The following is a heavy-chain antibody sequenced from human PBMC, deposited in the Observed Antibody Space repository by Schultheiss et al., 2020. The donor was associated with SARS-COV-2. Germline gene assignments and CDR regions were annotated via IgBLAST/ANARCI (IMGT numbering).Heavy chain of an antibody. CDR1: GGTFSSYG. CDR3: ARGYCSGGSCYGVDY. J-gene: IGHJ4*02. CDR2: ISAYNGNT. Sequence: ASVKVSCKASGGTFSSYGISWVRQAPGQGLEWMGWISAYNGNTNYAQKLQGRVTMTTDTSTSTAYMELRSLRSDDTAVYFCARGYCSGGSCYGVDYWGQGTLVTVSS. V-gene: IGHV1-18*01. D-gene: IGHD2-15*01.